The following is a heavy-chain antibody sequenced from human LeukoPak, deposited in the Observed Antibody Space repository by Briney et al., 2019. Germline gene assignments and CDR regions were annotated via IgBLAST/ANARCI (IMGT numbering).Heavy chain of an antibody. D-gene: IGHD6-6*01. J-gene: IGHJ4*02. CDR1: GYSFTNNW. V-gene: IGHV5-51*01. Sequence: GESLKISCKGSGYSFTNNWIGWVRQMPGTGLEWMGIIYLADSNTRYSPSFQGQVTISADKSISTAYLQRSSLKPSDTALYYCARPTPYSTSSGYYFDYWAQGTLVTVSS. CDR2: IYLADSNT. CDR3: ARPTPYSTSSGYYFDY.